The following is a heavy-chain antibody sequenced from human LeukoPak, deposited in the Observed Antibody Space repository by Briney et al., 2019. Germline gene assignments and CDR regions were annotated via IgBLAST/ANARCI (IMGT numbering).Heavy chain of an antibody. CDR2: ISAYNGNT. CDR1: GYTFTGYY. D-gene: IGHD4-17*01. V-gene: IGHV1-18*04. Sequence: ASVKVSCKASGYTFTGYYMHWVRQAPGQGLEWMGWISAYNGNTNYAQKLQGRVTMTTDTSTSTAYMELRSLRSDDTAVYYCARGGTVTTLYAFDIWGQGTMVTVSS. CDR3: ARGGTVTTLYAFDI. J-gene: IGHJ3*02.